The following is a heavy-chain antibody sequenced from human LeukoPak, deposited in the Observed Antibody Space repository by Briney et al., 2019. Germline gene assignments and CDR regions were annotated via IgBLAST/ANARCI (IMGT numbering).Heavy chain of an antibody. CDR2: INPSGGST. J-gene: IGHJ4*02. V-gene: IGHV1-46*01. CDR3: ARGAVDTAMGIDY. CDR1: GFTFSNYA. D-gene: IGHD5-18*01. Sequence: PGGSLRLSCAASGFTFSNYAMHWVRQAPGQGLEWMGIINPSGGSTSYAQKFQGRVTMTRDTSTSTVYMELSSLRSEDTAVYYCARGAVDTAMGIDYWGQGTLVTVSS.